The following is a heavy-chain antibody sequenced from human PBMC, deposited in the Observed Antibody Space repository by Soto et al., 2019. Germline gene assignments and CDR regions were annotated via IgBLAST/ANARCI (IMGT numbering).Heavy chain of an antibody. J-gene: IGHJ4*02. D-gene: IGHD3-10*01. CDR2: TRNKANSYTT. CDR1: GFTFSDHY. CDR3: ARSGSYSPLGY. V-gene: IGHV3-72*01. Sequence: PGGSLRLSCAASGFTFSDHYIDWVRQAPGKGLEWVGRTRNKANSYTTEYAASVKGRFTISRDDSKNSLYLQMNSLKTEDTAVYYCARSGSYSPLGYWGQGTLVTVSS.